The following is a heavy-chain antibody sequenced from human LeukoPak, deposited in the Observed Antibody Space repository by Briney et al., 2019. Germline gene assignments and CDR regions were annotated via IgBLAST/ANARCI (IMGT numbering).Heavy chain of an antibody. J-gene: IGHJ5*02. CDR2: INHSGST. CDR1: GGSISSSSYY. Sequence: SETLSLTCTVSGGSISSSSYYWGWIRQPPGKGLEWIGEINHSGSTNYNPSLKSRVTISVDTSKNQFSLKLSSVTAADTAVYFCARDYGYSYGFGPWGQGTLVTVSS. CDR3: ARDYGYSYGFGP. V-gene: IGHV4-39*07. D-gene: IGHD5-18*01.